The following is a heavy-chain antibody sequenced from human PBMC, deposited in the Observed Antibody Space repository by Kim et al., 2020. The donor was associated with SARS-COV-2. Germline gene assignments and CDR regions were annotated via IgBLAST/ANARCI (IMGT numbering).Heavy chain of an antibody. CDR1: GGTFSSYA. V-gene: IGHV1-69*13. J-gene: IGHJ6*02. Sequence: SVKVSCKASGGTFSSYAISWVRQAPGQGLEWMGGIIPIFGTANYAQKFQGRVTITADESTSTAYMELSSLRSEDTAVYYCARATIAVAGTLSYYGMDVWGQGTTVTVSS. D-gene: IGHD6-19*01. CDR2: IIPIFGTA. CDR3: ARATIAVAGTLSYYGMDV.